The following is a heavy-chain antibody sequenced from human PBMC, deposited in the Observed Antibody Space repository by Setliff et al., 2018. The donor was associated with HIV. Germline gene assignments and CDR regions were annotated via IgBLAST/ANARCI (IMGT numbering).Heavy chain of an antibody. CDR1: GFTFTDYY. CDR3: ARARRDSYDRGRRNHYYIDV. Sequence: GPPVKVSCKASGFTFTDYYMHWVQQAPGKGLEWMGRVDPEDGETIYAEKFQGRVTITADTSTDTAYMELSSLRSEDTAVYYCARARRDSYDRGRRNHYYIDVWGKGTTVTVSS. CDR2: VDPEDGET. D-gene: IGHD3-22*01. J-gene: IGHJ6*03. V-gene: IGHV1-69-2*01.